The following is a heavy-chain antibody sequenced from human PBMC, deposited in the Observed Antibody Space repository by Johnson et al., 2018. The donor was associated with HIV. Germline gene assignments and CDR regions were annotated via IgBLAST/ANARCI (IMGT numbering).Heavy chain of an antibody. D-gene: IGHD5-12*01. V-gene: IGHV3-9*01. CDR1: RFTFDDYA. Sequence: VQLVESGGGLVQPGRSLRLSCAASRFTFDDYAMHWVRQAPGKGLEWVSGISWNRGSIGYADSVKGRFTISRDNAKNSLHLQMNRLRAEDTALYYCASVLGRGYSGYDKNYDAFDIWGQGTMVTVSS. J-gene: IGHJ3*02. CDR3: ASVLGRGYSGYDKNYDAFDI. CDR2: ISWNRGSI.